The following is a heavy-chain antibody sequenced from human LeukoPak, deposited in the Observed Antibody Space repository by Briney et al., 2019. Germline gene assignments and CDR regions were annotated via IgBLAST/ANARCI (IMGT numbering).Heavy chain of an antibody. Sequence: ASVKVSCKASGYTFTSYGISWVRQAPGQGLEWMGWISAYNGNTNYAQKLQSRVTMTTDTSTSTAYMELRSLRSDDTAVYYCARELAVGATGSGYFQHWGQGTLVTVSS. CDR2: ISAYNGNT. CDR3: ARELAVGATGSGYFQH. J-gene: IGHJ1*01. D-gene: IGHD1-26*01. CDR1: GYTFTSYG. V-gene: IGHV1-18*01.